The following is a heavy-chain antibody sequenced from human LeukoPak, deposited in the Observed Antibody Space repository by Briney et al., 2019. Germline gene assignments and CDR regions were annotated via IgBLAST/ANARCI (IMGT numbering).Heavy chain of an antibody. CDR2: IYYSGST. CDR1: GFTFSSYA. V-gene: IGHV4-39*01. CDR3: ARMGPFGTKGDY. D-gene: IGHD1/OR15-1a*01. Sequence: GSLRLSCAASGFTFSSYAMSWVRQAPGKGLEWIGSIYYSGSTYYNPSLKSRVTISVDTSKNQFSLKLSSVTAADTAVYYCARMGPFGTKGDYWGQGTLVTVSS. J-gene: IGHJ4*02.